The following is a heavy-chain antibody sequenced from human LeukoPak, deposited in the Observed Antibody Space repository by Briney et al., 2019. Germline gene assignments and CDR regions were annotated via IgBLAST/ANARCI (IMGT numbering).Heavy chain of an antibody. CDR2: IYYSGST. CDR1: GGSISSNSYY. Sequence: SETLSLTCTVSGGSISSNSYYWGWISPPPGKGLEWIVSIYYSGSTYYNPSLKCRVPISVDTSKNKFSLKLSSVTAADTAVYYCARHQLVVVPAAPDYWGQGTLVTVSS. D-gene: IGHD2-2*01. J-gene: IGHJ4*02. CDR3: ARHQLVVVPAAPDY. V-gene: IGHV4-39*01.